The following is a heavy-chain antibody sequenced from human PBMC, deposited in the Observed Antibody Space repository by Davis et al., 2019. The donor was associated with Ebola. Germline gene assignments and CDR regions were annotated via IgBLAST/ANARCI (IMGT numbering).Heavy chain of an antibody. Sequence: GGSLRLSCAASGFTFSSYSMNWVRQAPGKGLEWVAVISYDGSNKYYADSVKGRFTISRDNSKNTLYLQMNSLRAEDTAVYYCARDTVLYCSGGSCSPYGMDVWGQGTTVTVSS. CDR3: ARDTVLYCSGGSCSPYGMDV. CDR1: GFTFSSYS. CDR2: ISYDGSNK. D-gene: IGHD2-15*01. J-gene: IGHJ6*02. V-gene: IGHV3-30*03.